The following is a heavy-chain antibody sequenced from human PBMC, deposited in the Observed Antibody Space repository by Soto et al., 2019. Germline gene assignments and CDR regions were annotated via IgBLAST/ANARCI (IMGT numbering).Heavy chain of an antibody. CDR2: ISAYNGNT. CDR1: GYTFTSYG. Sequence: ASVKVSCKASGYTFTSYGISWVRQAPGQGLEWMGWISAYNGNTNYAQKLQGRVTMTTDTSTITAYMELRSLRSDDTAVYYCASRYYDILTGYLSYFDYWGQGTLVTVSS. CDR3: ASRYYDILTGYLSYFDY. D-gene: IGHD3-9*01. J-gene: IGHJ4*02. V-gene: IGHV1-18*01.